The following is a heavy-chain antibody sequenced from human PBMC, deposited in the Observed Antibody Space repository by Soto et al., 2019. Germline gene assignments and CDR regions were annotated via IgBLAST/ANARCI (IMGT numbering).Heavy chain of an antibody. D-gene: IGHD3-10*01. Sequence: GGSLRLSCAASGFTFSSHTMSWVRQAPGKGLEWVSAISGSGGSTYYADSVKGRFTISRDNSKNTLYLQMNTLRVEDTALYYCAGFGRSYYMDVWGKGTTVTVSS. V-gene: IGHV3-23*01. J-gene: IGHJ6*03. CDR3: AGFGRSYYMDV. CDR2: ISGSGGST. CDR1: GFTFSSHT.